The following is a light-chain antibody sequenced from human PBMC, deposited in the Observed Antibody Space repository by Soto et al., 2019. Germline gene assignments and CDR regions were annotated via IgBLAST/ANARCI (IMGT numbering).Light chain of an antibody. CDR3: QQYGSSPRT. V-gene: IGKV3-20*01. CDR1: QSVSSY. CDR2: GAS. J-gene: IGKJ1*01. Sequence: EIVLPQSPATLSLSPGERATLSCRASQSVSSYLAWYQQKPGQAHRLLIYGASSRATGIPDRFSGSGSGTDFTLTISRLEPEEFAVYYCQQYGSSPRTVGQGTKVDIK.